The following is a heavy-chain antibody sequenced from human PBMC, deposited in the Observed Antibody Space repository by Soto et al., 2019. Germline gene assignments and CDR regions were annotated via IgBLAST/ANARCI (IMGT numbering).Heavy chain of an antibody. CDR3: AAELGFGKLSVV. J-gene: IGHJ6*02. Sequence: QVQVVQSGVEVRRPGSSVKVSCKASGDTFKNCVISWVRQAPGQGLEWMGGIIPLFGTTDFAPRFQGRLTITTDESTTTAYMELSRLRAEETPTDYCAAELGFGKLSVVWGQGTTVIVSS. CDR2: IIPLFGTT. V-gene: IGHV1-69*01. D-gene: IGHD3-10*01. CDR1: GDTFKNCV.